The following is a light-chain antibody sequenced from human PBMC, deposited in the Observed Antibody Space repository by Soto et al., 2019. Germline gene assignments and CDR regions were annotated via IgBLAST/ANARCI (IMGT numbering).Light chain of an antibody. CDR2: EVS. Sequence: QSVLTQPASVSGSPGQSITISCTGTSSDVGGYNYVSWYQQHPGKAPKLMIYEVSNRPSGVSNRFSGSKSANTASLTISGLQAEDEADYFCSSYGSTSTRYVFGTGTKVTVL. J-gene: IGLJ1*01. V-gene: IGLV2-14*01. CDR3: SSYGSTSTRYV. CDR1: SSDVGGYNY.